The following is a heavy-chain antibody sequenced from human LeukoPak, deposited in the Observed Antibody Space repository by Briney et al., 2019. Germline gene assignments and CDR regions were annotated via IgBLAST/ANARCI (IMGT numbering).Heavy chain of an antibody. CDR2: IWYDGSKQ. J-gene: IGHJ4*02. Sequence: GGSLRLSCAASGFTVSDNNMIWVRQAPGKGLEWVALIWYDGSKQYYGNSVTGRFTISRDDSKNTLYLQMNSLRAEDTAVYYCARGYDSWSGVFDYWGQGTVVTVSS. V-gene: IGHV3-33*08. D-gene: IGHD3-3*01. CDR1: GFTVSDNN. CDR3: ARGYDSWSGVFDY.